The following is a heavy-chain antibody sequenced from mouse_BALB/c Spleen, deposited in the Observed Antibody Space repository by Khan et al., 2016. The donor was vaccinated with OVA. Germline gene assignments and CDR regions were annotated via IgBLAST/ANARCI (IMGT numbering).Heavy chain of an antibody. CDR3: ARRVYDYGRGALFAY. D-gene: IGHD2-4*01. CDR2: IWSAGST. V-gene: IGHV2-2*02. CDR1: DFSLDNYS. Sequence: VQLKQSGPGLVAPSQSLSITCTVSDFSLDNYSIHWIRQSPGKGLEWLGVIWSAGSTDYNAAFISRLTIIKDNSRSQVFFQVNSLQPNDTAIYYCARRVYDYGRGALFAYWGQGTLVTVSA. J-gene: IGHJ3*01.